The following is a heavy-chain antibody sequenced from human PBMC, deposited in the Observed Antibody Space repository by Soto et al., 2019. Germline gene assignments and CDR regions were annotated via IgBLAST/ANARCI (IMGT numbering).Heavy chain of an antibody. D-gene: IGHD2-21*01. V-gene: IGHV3-23*01. CDR3: ARGRTVRDHDDFDL. CDR2: IDLSGAST. J-gene: IGHJ4*02. Sequence: QPGGSLRLSCAASGLTFSSYAMTWVRQAPGKGLEWVSAIDLSGASTYYADSVKGRFTISRDNSKNTLYLQMNSLGAEDSAVYYCARGRTVRDHDDFDLWGQGTLVTVSS. CDR1: GLTFSSYA.